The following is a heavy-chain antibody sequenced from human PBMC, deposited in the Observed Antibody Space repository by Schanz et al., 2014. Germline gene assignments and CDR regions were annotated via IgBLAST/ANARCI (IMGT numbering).Heavy chain of an antibody. CDR3: VPMSIAAH. D-gene: IGHD6-6*01. CDR1: GFTFSNYS. CDR2: ISSTSSYI. Sequence: EVQLVKSGGGLVKPGGSLRLSCAASGFTFSNYSMNWVRQAPGKGLEWVSSISSTSSYIFYADSVKGRFTISRDNAKNSLYLQMNSLRAEDTAVYYCVPMSIAAHWGQGTLVTVSS. J-gene: IGHJ4*02. V-gene: IGHV3-21*01.